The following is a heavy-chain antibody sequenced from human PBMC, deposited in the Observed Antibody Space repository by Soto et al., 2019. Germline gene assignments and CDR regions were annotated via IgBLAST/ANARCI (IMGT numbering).Heavy chain of an antibody. Sequence: ASVKVSCKASGYTFTSYYMHWVRQAPGQGLEWMGIINPSGGSTSYAQKFQGRVTMTRDTSTSTVYMELSSLRSEDTAVYYCARAGLEDNLDHILNGYYIHYYGMDVWGQGTTVTVSS. J-gene: IGHJ6*02. V-gene: IGHV1-46*01. CDR3: ARAGLEDNLDHILNGYYIHYYGMDV. D-gene: IGHD3-9*01. CDR1: GYTFTSYY. CDR2: INPSGGST.